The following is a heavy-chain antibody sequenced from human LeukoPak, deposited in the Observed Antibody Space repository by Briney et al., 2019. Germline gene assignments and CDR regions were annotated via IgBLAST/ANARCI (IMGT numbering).Heavy chain of an antibody. Sequence: AGGSLRLSCAASGFSFSRVWMSWVRQAPGKGLEWVSAISISGGSTYYADSVKGRFTISRDNSKNTLYLQMNSLRAEDTAVYYCAKAHPRAAVTTGFDYWGQGTLVTVSS. V-gene: IGHV3-23*01. D-gene: IGHD4-17*01. CDR2: ISISGGST. CDR1: GFSFSRVW. CDR3: AKAHPRAAVTTGFDY. J-gene: IGHJ4*02.